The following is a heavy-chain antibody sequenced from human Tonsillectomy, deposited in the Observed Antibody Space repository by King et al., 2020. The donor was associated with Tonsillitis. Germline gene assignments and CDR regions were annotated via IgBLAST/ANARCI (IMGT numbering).Heavy chain of an antibody. CDR3: ARLSIVGATGTNAFDI. J-gene: IGHJ3*02. V-gene: IGHV5-10-1*03. CDR2: IDPSDSYT. Sequence: VQLVESGAEVKKPGESLRISCKGSGYSFTTYWISWVRQMPGKGLEWMGRIDPSDSYTNYSPSFQGHVIISADKSISTAYLQWSSLKASDTAMYYCARLSIVGATGTNAFDIWGQGTMVTVSS. D-gene: IGHD1-26*01. CDR1: GYSFTTYW.